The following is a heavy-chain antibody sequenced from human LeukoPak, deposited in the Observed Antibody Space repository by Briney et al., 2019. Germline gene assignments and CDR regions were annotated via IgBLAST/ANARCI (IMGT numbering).Heavy chain of an antibody. V-gene: IGHV3-11*06. CDR3: ARSVMRDFSTRAFDF. CDR1: GFTFSDYY. J-gene: IGHJ3*01. CDR2: ISSSSSSYT. D-gene: IGHD5-24*01. Sequence: GGSLRLSCAASGFTFSDYYMSWIRQAPGKGLEWVSYISSSSSSYTNYADSVKGRFTISRDNAKNSLYLQMNSLRAEDTAVYYCARSVMRDFSTRAFDFWGQGAMVTVSS.